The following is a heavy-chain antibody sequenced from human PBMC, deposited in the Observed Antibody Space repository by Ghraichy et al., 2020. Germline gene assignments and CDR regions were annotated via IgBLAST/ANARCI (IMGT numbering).Heavy chain of an antibody. D-gene: IGHD2-2*01. Sequence: GGSLRLSCAASGFTFSYHWMTWVRQAPGKGLEWVASIKYDESEKHYVDSVKGRVSISRDNAKNSLYLQMNSLRAEDTAMYYCARLKENASTFDSWGQGTLVTVSS. CDR3: ARLKENASTFDS. J-gene: IGHJ4*02. CDR2: IKYDESEK. V-gene: IGHV3-7*01. CDR1: GFTFSYHW.